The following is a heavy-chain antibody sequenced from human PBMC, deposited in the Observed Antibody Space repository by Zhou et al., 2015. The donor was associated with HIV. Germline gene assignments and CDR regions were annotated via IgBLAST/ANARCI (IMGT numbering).Heavy chain of an antibody. V-gene: IGHV1-69*12. D-gene: IGHD6-13*01. J-gene: IGHJ3*02. CDR3: ARDLRSGSSSWFDAFDI. CDR2: IIPIFGTA. Sequence: QVQLVQSGAEVKKPGSSVKVSCKASGGTFSSYAISWVRQAPGQGLEWMGGIIPIFGTANYAQKFQGRVTITADESTSTAYMELSSLRSEDTAVYYCARDLRSGSSSWFDAFDIWGQGTMVTVSS. CDR1: GGTFSSYA.